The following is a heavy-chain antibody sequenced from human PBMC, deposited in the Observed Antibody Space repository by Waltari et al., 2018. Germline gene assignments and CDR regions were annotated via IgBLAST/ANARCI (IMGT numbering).Heavy chain of an antibody. Sequence: QLQLQESGPGLVTPSETLSLPCSVAGGPIRSSSHYWVWIRQPPGKGLEWIGNMYYTGSTIYNPSLTSRVTISLDTSKNQFSLKLSSVTAADTAVYYCARDPPYGDYFDSWGQGTLVTVSS. CDR3: ARDPPYGDYFDS. D-gene: IGHD4-17*01. CDR1: GGPIRSSSHY. J-gene: IGHJ4*02. V-gene: IGHV4-39*07. CDR2: MYYTGST.